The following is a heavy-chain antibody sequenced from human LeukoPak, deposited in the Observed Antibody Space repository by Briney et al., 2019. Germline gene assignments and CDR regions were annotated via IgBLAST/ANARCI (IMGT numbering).Heavy chain of an antibody. CDR3: ARDDDFWSGYYSQFDY. CDR1: GFTFSSYA. J-gene: IGHJ4*02. CDR2: ISGSGGST. Sequence: PGGSLRLSCAASGFTFSSYAMSWVRQAPGKGLEWVSAISGSGGSTYYADSVKGRFTISRDNSKNTLYLQMNSLRAEDTAVYYCARDDDFWSGYYSQFDYWGQGTLVTVSS. V-gene: IGHV3-23*01. D-gene: IGHD3-3*01.